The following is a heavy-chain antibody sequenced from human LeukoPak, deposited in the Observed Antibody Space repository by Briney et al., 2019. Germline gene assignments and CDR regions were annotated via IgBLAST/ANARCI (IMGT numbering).Heavy chain of an antibody. CDR2: ISWSSGSI. CDR1: GFTFDDYA. J-gene: IGHJ4*02. V-gene: IGHV3-9*01. Sequence: GRSLRLSCAASGFTFDDYAMHWVRQAPGKGLEWVSGISWSSGSIGYADSVKGRFTISRDNAKNSLYLQMNSLRPEDTALYYCAKGYLLTVTTPFDYWGQGTLVTVSS. D-gene: IGHD4-17*01. CDR3: AKGYLLTVTTPFDY.